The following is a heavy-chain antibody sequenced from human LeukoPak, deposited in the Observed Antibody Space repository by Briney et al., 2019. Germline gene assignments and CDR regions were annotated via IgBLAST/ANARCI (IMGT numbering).Heavy chain of an antibody. J-gene: IGHJ5*02. D-gene: IGHD3-16*02. Sequence: SETLSLTCAVYGGSFKGYYWSWIRQPPGKGLEWIGGINHSGSTNYNPSLKSRVTISVDTSQNQFSLKLISVTATDTAVYYCARGPDYDYIWGSYRRSNWFDPWSQGTLVTVSS. CDR3: ARGPDYDYIWGSYRRSNWFDP. CDR1: GGSFKGYY. V-gene: IGHV4-34*01. CDR2: INHSGST.